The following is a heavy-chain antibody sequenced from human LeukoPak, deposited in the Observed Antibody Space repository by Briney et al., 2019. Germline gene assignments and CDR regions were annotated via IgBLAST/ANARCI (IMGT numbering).Heavy chain of an antibody. CDR2: ISYDGSNK. CDR3: ARDGPPAYYDFWSGYYRVENYYYYGMDV. J-gene: IGHJ6*02. D-gene: IGHD3-3*01. Sequence: GGSLRLSCAASGFTFSSYAMHWVRQAPGKGLEWVAAISYDGSNKYYADSVKGRFTISRDNSKNTLYLQMNSLRAEDTAVYYCARDGPPAYYDFWSGYYRVENYYYYGMDVWGQGTTVTVSS. CDR1: GFTFSSYA. V-gene: IGHV3-30*04.